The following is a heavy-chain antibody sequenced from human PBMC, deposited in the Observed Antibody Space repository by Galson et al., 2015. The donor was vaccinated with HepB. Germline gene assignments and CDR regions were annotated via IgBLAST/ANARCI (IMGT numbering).Heavy chain of an antibody. D-gene: IGHD4-23*01. J-gene: IGHJ4*02. CDR1: GYTLTELS. CDR3: LTDTRGGNSGGFDF. Sequence: SVKVSCKVSGYTLTELSIHWVRQAPGRGLEWMGGVDPEDGEKIYAQKLQGRVTMTEDTSTDTAYMELSSLRSEDTAVYFCLTDTRGGNSGGFDFWGQGTLVTVSS. CDR2: VDPEDGEK. V-gene: IGHV1-24*01.